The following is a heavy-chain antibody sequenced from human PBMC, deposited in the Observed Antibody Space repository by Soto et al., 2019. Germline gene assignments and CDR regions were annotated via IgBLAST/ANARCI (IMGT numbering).Heavy chain of an antibody. CDR2: IYPGDSDT. V-gene: IGHV5-51*01. CDR1: GYSFTSYW. CDR3: VIHSDDNSENYYYGMDV. J-gene: IGHJ6*04. D-gene: IGHD4-4*01. Sequence: GESLKISCKGSGYSFTSYWIGWVRQMPGKGLEWMGIIYPGDSDTRYSPSFQGQVTISADKSISTAYLQWSSLKASDTAMYYCVIHSDDNSENYYYGMDVWGKGNRVTVAS.